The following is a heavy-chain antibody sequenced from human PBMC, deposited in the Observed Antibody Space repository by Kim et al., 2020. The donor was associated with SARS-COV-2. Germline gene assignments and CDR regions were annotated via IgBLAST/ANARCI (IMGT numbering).Heavy chain of an antibody. J-gene: IGHJ4*02. V-gene: IGHV3-64*01. D-gene: IGHD6-13*01. CDR3: ARDAGAAAGKVWYFDY. Sequence: GGSLRLSCAASGFTFSSYAMHWVRQAPGKGLEYVSAISSNGGSTYYANSVKGRFTISRDNSKNTLYLQMGSLRAEDMAVYYCARDAGAAAGKVWYFDYWGQGTLVTVSS. CDR2: ISSNGGST. CDR1: GFTFSSYA.